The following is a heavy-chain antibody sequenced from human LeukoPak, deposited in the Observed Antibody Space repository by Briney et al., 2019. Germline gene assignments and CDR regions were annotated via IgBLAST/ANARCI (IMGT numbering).Heavy chain of an antibody. CDR2: IYYSGST. D-gene: IGHD3-22*01. CDR3: ARSQKPIVVVITTADAFDI. V-gene: IGHV4-59*01. CDR1: GGSISSYY. Sequence: PSETLSLTCTVSGGSISSYYWSWIRQPPGKGLEWIGYIYYSGSTNYIPSLKSRVTISVDTSKNQFFLKLSSVTAADTAVYYCARSQKPIVVVITTADAFDIWGQGTMVTVSS. J-gene: IGHJ3*02.